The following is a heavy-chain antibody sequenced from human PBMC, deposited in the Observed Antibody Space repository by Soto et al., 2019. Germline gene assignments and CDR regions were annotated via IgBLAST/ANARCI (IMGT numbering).Heavy chain of an antibody. D-gene: IGHD2-2*01. V-gene: IGHV4-30-2*01. J-gene: IGHJ3*02. CDR1: GGSISSGGYS. CDR2: IYDSGSY. Sequence: SETLSLTCAVSGGSISSGGYSWSWIRQPPGKGLEWIGYIYDSGSYCYNPSLKSRVTLSLDRSKNQFSVKLSSVTAADTAVYYCGRVPARLGGLDIWGQGTMVTVS. CDR3: GRVPARLGGLDI.